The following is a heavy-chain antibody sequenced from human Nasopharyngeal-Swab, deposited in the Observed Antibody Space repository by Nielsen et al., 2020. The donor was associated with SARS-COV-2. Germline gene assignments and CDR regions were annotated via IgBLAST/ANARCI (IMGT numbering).Heavy chain of an antibody. CDR3: ARDQNGY. J-gene: IGHJ4*02. CDR2: ITSSNTI. Sequence: GGSLRLSCAVSGFTFSSYNMNWVRQAPGKGLEWISCITSSNTIYYADSVKGRFTIFRDNAKNSLYLQMNSLRAEDTAVYYCARDQNGYWGQEILVTVSS. D-gene: IGHD2-8*01. V-gene: IGHV3-69-1*01. CDR1: GFTFSSYN.